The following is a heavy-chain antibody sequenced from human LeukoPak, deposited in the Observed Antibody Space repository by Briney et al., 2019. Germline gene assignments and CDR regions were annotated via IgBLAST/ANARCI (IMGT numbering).Heavy chain of an antibody. CDR2: ISSSGSVT. Sequence: GGSLRLSCAASGFMFGSFSMNWVRQAPGRGLEWVSSISSSGSVTYYADSVKGRFTVSKDNARNSLHLQMNNLAVEDTATYFCARGQPDSGGHYYSWYFDYWGQGTPVTASS. CDR3: ARGQPDSGGHYYSWYFDY. CDR1: GFMFGSFS. J-gene: IGHJ4*02. D-gene: IGHD3-22*01. V-gene: IGHV3-21*01.